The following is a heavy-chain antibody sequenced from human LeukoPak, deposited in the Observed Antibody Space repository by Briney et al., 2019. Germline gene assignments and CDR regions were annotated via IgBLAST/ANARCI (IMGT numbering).Heavy chain of an antibody. CDR2: IYSSGST. CDR3: ARVFGSGSQAYFYYMDV. J-gene: IGHJ6*03. CDR1: GGSMRGYY. Sequence: PSGTLSLTCNVSGGSMRGYYWSWIRQPPEKGLEWIGYIYSSGSTNYNPSLKSRVTMSVDTSKNQFSLKVSSVTAADTAVYYCARVFGSGSQAYFYYMDVWGKGTTVTISS. D-gene: IGHD3-10*01. V-gene: IGHV4-59*01.